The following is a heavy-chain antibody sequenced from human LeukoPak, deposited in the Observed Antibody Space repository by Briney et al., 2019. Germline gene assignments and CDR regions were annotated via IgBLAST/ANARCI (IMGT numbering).Heavy chain of an antibody. V-gene: IGHV3-74*01. CDR2: INSDGSST. J-gene: IGHJ6*04. CDR3: AELGITMIGGV. CDR1: GFTFSSYW. D-gene: IGHD3-10*02. Sequence: GGSLRLSCAASGFTFSSYWMHWVRQAPGKGLVWVSRINSDGSSTNYADSVKGRFTISRDNAKNTLYLQMNSLRAEDTAVYYCAELGITMIGGVWGKGTTVTISS.